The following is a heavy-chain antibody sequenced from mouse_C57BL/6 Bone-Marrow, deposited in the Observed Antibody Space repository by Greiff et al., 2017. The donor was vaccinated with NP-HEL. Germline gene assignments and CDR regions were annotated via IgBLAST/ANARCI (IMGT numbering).Heavy chain of an antibody. D-gene: IGHD2-1*01. V-gene: IGHV1-63*01. Sequence: QVQLKQSGAELVRPGTSVKMSCKASGYTFTNYWIGWAKQRPGHGLEWIGDIYPGGGYTNYNEKFKGKATLTADKSSSTAYMQFSSLTSEDSAIYYCARCLPGGAMDYWGQGTSVTVSS. CDR2: IYPGGGYT. CDR1: GYTFTNYW. CDR3: ARCLPGGAMDY. J-gene: IGHJ4*01.